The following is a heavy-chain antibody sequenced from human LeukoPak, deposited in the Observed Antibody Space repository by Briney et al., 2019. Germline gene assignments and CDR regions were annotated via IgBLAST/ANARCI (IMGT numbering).Heavy chain of an antibody. V-gene: IGHV3-23*01. CDR1: GFTFSSYA. Sequence: GGSLRLSCAASGFTFSSYAMSWVRQAPGKGLEWVSAISGSGGSTYYADSVKGRFTISRDNSKNTLYLQMNSLRAEDTAVYYCAKGIVVVPAEGDAFDIWGQGTMVTVSS. J-gene: IGHJ3*02. CDR2: ISGSGGST. CDR3: AKGIVVVPAEGDAFDI. D-gene: IGHD2-2*01.